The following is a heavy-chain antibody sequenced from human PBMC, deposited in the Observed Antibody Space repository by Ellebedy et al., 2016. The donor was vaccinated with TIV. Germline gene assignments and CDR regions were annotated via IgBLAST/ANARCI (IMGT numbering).Heavy chain of an antibody. J-gene: IGHJ4*02. CDR2: IKQDGSGK. Sequence: GESLKISXAASGFTFSTYWMSWVRQAPGKGLEWVANIKQDGSGKYYVDSVKGRFTISRDNAKNSLSLQVNSLRAEDTAVYYCARYESASLVIEYWGQGTLVTVSS. CDR1: GFTFSTYW. V-gene: IGHV3-7*01. CDR3: ARYESASLVIEY. D-gene: IGHD4-23*01.